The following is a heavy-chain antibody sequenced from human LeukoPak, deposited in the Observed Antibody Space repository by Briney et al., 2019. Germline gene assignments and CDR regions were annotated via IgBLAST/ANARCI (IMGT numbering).Heavy chain of an antibody. Sequence: GGSLRLSCAASGFTFSNYDMHWVRQATGKGLEWVSAIGTAGDTYYSGSVKGRFTISRENAKNSLYLQMNSLKAGDTAVYYCARGKALAYCGGDCYSKAFDIWGQGTMVTVSS. CDR2: IGTAGDT. CDR3: ARGKALAYCGGDCYSKAFDI. D-gene: IGHD2-21*02. V-gene: IGHV3-13*01. CDR1: GFTFSNYD. J-gene: IGHJ3*02.